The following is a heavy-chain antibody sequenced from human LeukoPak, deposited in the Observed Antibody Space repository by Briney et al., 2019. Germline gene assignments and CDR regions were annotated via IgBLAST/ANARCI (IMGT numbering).Heavy chain of an antibody. Sequence: SETLSLTCTVSSGSISSYYWSWIRQPPGKGLEWIGYIYYSGSTNYNPSLKSRVTISVDTSKNQFSLKLSSVTAADTAVYYCARNRNWFDPWGQGTLVTVSS. J-gene: IGHJ5*02. CDR3: ARNRNWFDP. CDR1: SGSISSYY. CDR2: IYYSGST. D-gene: IGHD1-14*01. V-gene: IGHV4-59*01.